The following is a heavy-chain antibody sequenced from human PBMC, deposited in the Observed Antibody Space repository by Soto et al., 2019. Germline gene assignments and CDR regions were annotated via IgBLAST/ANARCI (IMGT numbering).Heavy chain of an antibody. Sequence: QVQLVESGGGVVQSGRSLRLSCAASGFTFSSYGMHWVRQAPGKGLEWVAVISYDGSNKYYADSVKGRFTISRDNSKNTLYMQMNSLSAEDTAVYYCARGDTMVRGVIIEYFQHWGQGTLVTVSS. CDR1: GFTFSSYG. V-gene: IGHV3-30*03. CDR2: ISYDGSNK. D-gene: IGHD3-10*01. J-gene: IGHJ1*01. CDR3: ARGDTMVRGVIIEYFQH.